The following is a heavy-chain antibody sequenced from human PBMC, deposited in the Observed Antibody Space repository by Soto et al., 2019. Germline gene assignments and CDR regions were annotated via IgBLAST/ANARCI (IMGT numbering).Heavy chain of an antibody. CDR1: GSTSSSYS. CDR3: ARPGQYYYYYMDV. V-gene: IGHV3-21*01. J-gene: IGHJ6*03. Sequence: EVQLVESGGGLVKPGGSLGLSCAASGSTSSSYSRNWVSQAPGKGLEWVSSISSSSSYIYYADSVKGRFTISRDNAKNSLYLQMNSLRAEDTAVYYCARPGQYYYYYMDVWGKGITVTVSS. CDR2: ISSSSSYI.